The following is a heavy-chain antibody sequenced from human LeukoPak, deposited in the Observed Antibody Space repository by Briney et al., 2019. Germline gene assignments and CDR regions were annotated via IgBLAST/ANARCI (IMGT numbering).Heavy chain of an antibody. D-gene: IGHD1-26*01. CDR2: IDKESQFYATAT. J-gene: IGHJ5*02. CDR3: TRDSGTYNWLDP. V-gene: IGHV3-73*01. Sequence: GGSLKLSCTASGFAFSGSAVHWIRQSSEKGLEWVGHIDKESQFYATATAYAASVEGRFTISRDDSKNTAYLQMNSLKTEDTALYFCTRDSGTYNWLDPWGQGTLVTVSS. CDR1: GFAFSGSA.